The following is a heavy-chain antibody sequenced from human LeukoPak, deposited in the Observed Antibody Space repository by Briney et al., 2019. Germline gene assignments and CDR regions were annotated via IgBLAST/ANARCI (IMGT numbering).Heavy chain of an antibody. Sequence: KPSETLSLTCTVSGGSISSYYWSWIRQPPGKGLEWIGYIYTSGSTNYNPSLKSRVTVSVDTSKNQFSLKLSSVTAADTAVYYCARDAQGAFDIWGQGTMVTVSS. D-gene: IGHD2-2*01. CDR1: GGSISSYY. CDR3: ARDAQGAFDI. V-gene: IGHV4-4*09. CDR2: IYTSGST. J-gene: IGHJ3*02.